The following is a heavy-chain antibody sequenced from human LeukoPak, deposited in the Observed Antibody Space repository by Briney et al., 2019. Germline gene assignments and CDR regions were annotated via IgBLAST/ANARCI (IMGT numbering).Heavy chain of an antibody. CDR1: GFTFSSYA. D-gene: IGHD6-13*01. Sequence: GGSLRLSCAASGFTFSSYAMSWVRQAPAKGLEWVSDISGSGGSTYYADSVKGRFTISRDNSKNTLYLQMNSLRAEDTAVYYCAKARFAAGPYYYYGMDVWGQGTTVTVSS. CDR2: ISGSGGST. CDR3: AKARFAAGPYYYYGMDV. V-gene: IGHV3-23*01. J-gene: IGHJ6*02.